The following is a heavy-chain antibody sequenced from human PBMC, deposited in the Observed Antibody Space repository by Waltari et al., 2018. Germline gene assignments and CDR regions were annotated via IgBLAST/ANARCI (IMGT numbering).Heavy chain of an antibody. CDR1: GGSISSYY. CDR3: ARDRDYYDSSGQRGGVDL. V-gene: IGHV4-59*01. J-gene: IGHJ2*01. D-gene: IGHD3-22*01. Sequence: QVQLQESGPGLVKPSETLSLICTVSGGSISSYYWSWIRQPPGKGLEWIGYIYYSGSTNDNPSLKSRVTISVDTSKNQFSLKLSSVTAADTAVYYCARDRDYYDSSGQRGGVDLWGRGTLVTVSS. CDR2: IYYSGST.